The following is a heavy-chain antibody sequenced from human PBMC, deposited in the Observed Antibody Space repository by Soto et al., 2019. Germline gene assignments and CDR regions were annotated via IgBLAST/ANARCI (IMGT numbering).Heavy chain of an antibody. D-gene: IGHD3-10*01. J-gene: IGHJ4*02. CDR1: GFTFSSYW. CDR3: ARDRELLWFGEPSVADY. Sequence: EVQLVESGGGLVQPGGSLRLSCAASGFTFSSYWMHWVRQAPGKGLVWVSRINSDGSSTSYADSVKGRFTISRDNAKNTLYLQMNSLRAEDTAVYYCARDRELLWFGEPSVADYWGQGTLVTVSS. V-gene: IGHV3-74*01. CDR2: INSDGSST.